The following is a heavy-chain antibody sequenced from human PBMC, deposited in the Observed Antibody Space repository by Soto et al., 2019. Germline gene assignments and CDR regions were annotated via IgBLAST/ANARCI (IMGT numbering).Heavy chain of an antibody. D-gene: IGHD4-17*01. CDR2: IYYSGST. Sequence: QVQLQESGPGLVKPSQTLSLTCTVSGGSISSGGYYWSWIRQHSGKGLELIGYIYYSGSTYYNPSLKSRVSISLDTSKSQFSLKLNSVTAADTAVYYCARVWGYGGNSRFDYWGQGTLVIDSS. V-gene: IGHV4-31*03. CDR3: ARVWGYGGNSRFDY. J-gene: IGHJ4*02. CDR1: GGSISSGGYY.